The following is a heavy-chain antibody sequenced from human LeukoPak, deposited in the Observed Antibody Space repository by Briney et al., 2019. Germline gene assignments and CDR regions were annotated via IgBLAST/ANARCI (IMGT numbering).Heavy chain of an antibody. V-gene: IGHV3-21*01. CDR3: ARDDYIGRGDITLYYGMDV. J-gene: IGHJ6*04. D-gene: IGHD4/OR15-4a*01. CDR2: ISSSSSYI. Sequence: GGSLRLSCAASGFTFSSYSMNWVRQAPGKGLEWVSSISSSSSYIYYADSVKGRFTISRDNAKNSLYLQMNSLRDEDTAVYYCARDDYIGRGDITLYYGMDVWGKGNTVRLL. CDR1: GFTFSSYS.